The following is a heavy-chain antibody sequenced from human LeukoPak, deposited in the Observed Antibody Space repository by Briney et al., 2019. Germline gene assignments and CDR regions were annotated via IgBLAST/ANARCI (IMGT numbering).Heavy chain of an antibody. D-gene: IGHD6-19*01. CDR1: GFTFSSYS. CDR2: ISSSSSYI. J-gene: IGHJ6*03. V-gene: IGHV3-21*01. CDR3: ARDWIAVAGSYYYYYMDV. Sequence: GGSLRLSCAASGFTFSSYSMNWVRQAPGKGLEWVSSISSSSSYIYYADSVKGRFTISRDNAKNSLYLQMNSLRAEDTAVYYCARDWIAVAGSYYYYYMDVWGKGTTVTVS.